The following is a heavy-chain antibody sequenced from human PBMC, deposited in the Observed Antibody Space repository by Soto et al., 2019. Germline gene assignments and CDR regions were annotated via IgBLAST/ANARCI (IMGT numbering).Heavy chain of an antibody. CDR3: ASSDKSSTVEYFQQ. D-gene: IGHD2-15*01. J-gene: IGHJ1*01. CDR2: IIPVIDTV. V-gene: IGHV1-69*01. CDR1: GGTFSNSA. Sequence: QVHLVQSGAEVRKPGSSVKVSCKASGGTFSNSAFNWVRQAPGQGLEWMGGIIPVIDTVDYAQKLQGRVTITADESTSTVYMDLSSLRSEDSAVYYCASSDKSSTVEYFQQWGQGTLVTVSS.